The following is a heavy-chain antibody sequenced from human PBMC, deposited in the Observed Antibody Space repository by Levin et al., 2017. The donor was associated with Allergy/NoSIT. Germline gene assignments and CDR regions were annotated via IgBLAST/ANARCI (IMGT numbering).Heavy chain of an antibody. CDR1: GFTLSSYG. D-gene: IGHD3-9*01. CDR2: ISSNGVRI. V-gene: IGHV3-64D*06. Sequence: GGSLRLSCSASGFTLSSYGMHWVRQAPGKGLEYVSGISSNGVRIYYADSVKGRFTISRENSKNTLYLEMSSLRAEDTAVYYCVKSTYDNILTGYQYYFDYWGQGTLVTVSS. CDR3: VKSTYDNILTGYQYYFDY. J-gene: IGHJ4*02.